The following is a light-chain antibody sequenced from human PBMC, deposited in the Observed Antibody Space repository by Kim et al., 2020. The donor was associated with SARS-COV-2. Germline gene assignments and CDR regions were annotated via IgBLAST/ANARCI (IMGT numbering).Light chain of an antibody. CDR3: NSRDSTGKRWV. CDR2: GRN. J-gene: IGLJ1*01. Sequence: SSELTQDPAVSVALGQTVKITCQGDSLRSYYASWYQQKLGQAPILVIYGRNNRPSGIPDRFSGSSSVNTASLTITGAQAEDEADYYCNSRDSTGKRWVFGTGTKVTVL. V-gene: IGLV3-19*01. CDR1: SLRSYY.